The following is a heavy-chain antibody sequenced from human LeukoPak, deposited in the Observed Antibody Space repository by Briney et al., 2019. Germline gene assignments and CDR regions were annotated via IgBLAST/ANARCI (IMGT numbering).Heavy chain of an antibody. J-gene: IGHJ4*02. CDR2: ISYDGSDK. V-gene: IGHV3-30*04. CDR1: GFTLSSYA. CDR3: ARGSYSNSWKTFDY. D-gene: IGHD6-13*01. Sequence: GGSLRLSCAASGFTLSSYAMHWVRQAPGKGLEWVALISYDGSDKYYADSVKGRFTISRDNSKNTLYVQMNSLRAEDTAVYYCARGSYSNSWKTFDYWGQGTLVTVSS.